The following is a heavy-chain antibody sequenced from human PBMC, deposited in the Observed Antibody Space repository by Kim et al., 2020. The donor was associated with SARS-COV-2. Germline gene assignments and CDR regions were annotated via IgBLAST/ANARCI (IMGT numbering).Heavy chain of an antibody. Sequence: SETLSLTCTVSGGSISSGGYYWSWIRQHPGKGLEWIGYIYYSGSTDYNPSLKSRVTISVDTSKNQFSLKLSSVTAADTAVYYCAVRGGIELDFDYWGQGTLVTVSS. V-gene: IGHV4-31*03. CDR3: AVRGGIELDFDY. D-gene: IGHD3-10*01. J-gene: IGHJ4*02. CDR1: GGSISSGGYY. CDR2: IYYSGST.